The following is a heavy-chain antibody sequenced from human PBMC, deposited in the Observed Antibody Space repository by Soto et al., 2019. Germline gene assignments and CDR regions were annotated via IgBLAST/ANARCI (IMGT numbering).Heavy chain of an antibody. J-gene: IGHJ4*02. CDR1: GFTFSNYA. CDR2: ITSDGST. V-gene: IGHV3-23*01. CDR3: AKDKYYD. D-gene: IGHD3-22*01. Sequence: EVQLLESGGGLVHPGGSLRLSCAASGFTFSNYAMNWVRQAPGKGLEWVSSITSDGSTYYAYSVKGRFXTSRDNSXXXXXXXXXXLRAEETAVYYCAKDKYYDWGQGTLVTVYS.